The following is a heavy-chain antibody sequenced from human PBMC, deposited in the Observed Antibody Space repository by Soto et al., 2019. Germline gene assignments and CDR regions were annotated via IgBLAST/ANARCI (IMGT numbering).Heavy chain of an antibody. V-gene: IGHV4-31*03. CDR2: IYYSGST. CDR3: ATLGISDFDY. Sequence: TSETLSLTCTVSGGSISSGGYYWSWIRQHPGKGLEWIGYIYYSGSTYYNPSLKSRVTISVDTSKNQFSLKLSSVTAADTAVYYCATLGISDFDYWGQGTLVTVSS. D-gene: IGHD2-15*01. J-gene: IGHJ4*02. CDR1: GGSISSGGYY.